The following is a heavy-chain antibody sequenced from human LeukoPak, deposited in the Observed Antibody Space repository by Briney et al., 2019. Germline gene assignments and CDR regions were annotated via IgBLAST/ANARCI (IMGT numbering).Heavy chain of an antibody. CDR3: ARVVYDSSGYYYLDY. Sequence: SETLSLTCAVYGGSFSGYYWSWIRQPPGKGLEWIGEINDSGSTNYNPSLKSRVTISVDTSKNQFSLKLSSVTAADTAVYYCARVVYDSSGYYYLDYWGQGTLVTVAS. J-gene: IGHJ4*02. CDR1: GGSFSGYY. V-gene: IGHV4-34*01. D-gene: IGHD3-22*01. CDR2: INDSGST.